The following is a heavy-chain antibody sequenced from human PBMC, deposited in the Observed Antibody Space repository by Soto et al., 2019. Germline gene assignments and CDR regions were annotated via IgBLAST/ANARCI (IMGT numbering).Heavy chain of an antibody. D-gene: IGHD4-17*01. Sequence: QVQLVQSGAEVQKPGSSVKVSCKASGDTFSNHTISWVRQAPGQGLEWLGRIIPILGVANYAQKFQGSVTITADKSMTTAYMELSSLRSADTAVYYSPRVAQMGTVTAGHYYHIDVSGNGPTV. CDR3: PRVAQMGTVTAGHYYHIDV. CDR1: GDTFSNHT. CDR2: IIPILGVA. J-gene: IGHJ6*03. V-gene: IGHV1-69*04.